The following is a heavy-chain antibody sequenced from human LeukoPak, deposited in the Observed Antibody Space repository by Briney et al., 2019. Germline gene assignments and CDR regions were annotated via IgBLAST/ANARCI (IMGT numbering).Heavy chain of an antibody. V-gene: IGHV4-39*01. J-gene: IGHJ4*02. D-gene: IGHD6-6*01. CDR3: ATTSSIAARPDY. CDR1: GGSISSSSYY. CDR2: IYYSGST. Sequence: SETLSLTCTVSGGSISSSSYYWGWIRQPPGKGLEWTGSIYYSGSTYYNPSLKSRVTISVDTSKNQFSLKLSSVTAADTAVYYCATTSSIAARPDYWGQGTLVTVSS.